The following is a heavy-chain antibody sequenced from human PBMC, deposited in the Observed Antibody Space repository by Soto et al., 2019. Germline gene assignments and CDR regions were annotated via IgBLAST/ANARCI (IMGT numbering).Heavy chain of an antibody. CDR1: GFNVNSYG. V-gene: IGHV3-33*01. CDR2: IWYVGRKI. J-gene: IGHJ3*01. Sequence: VQLVASGGGVVLPGRSLRRSCSASGFNVNSYGVHRVRQAPCKGLEWEAVIWYVGRKIFYADSVKGRFTVSRDNWKKAVYFQMNHLRVEDTVLYYFARDSGNLPTYVSDALDFWGQGTRVTVSS. D-gene: IGHD3-10*02. CDR3: ARDSGNLPTYVSDALDF.